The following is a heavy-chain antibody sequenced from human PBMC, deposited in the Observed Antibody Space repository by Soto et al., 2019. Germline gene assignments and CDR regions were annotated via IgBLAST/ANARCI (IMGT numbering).Heavy chain of an antibody. Sequence: QVQLVESGGGVVQPGRSQRLSCAASGCTFSSYAMHWVRQAPGKGLEWVAVISYDGSNKYYADSVKGRFTISRDNSKNTLYLQMTSLRAEDTAVYYCARDPMGRYYGSGSYYFDYWGQGTLVTVSS. J-gene: IGHJ4*02. CDR2: ISYDGSNK. V-gene: IGHV3-30-3*01. D-gene: IGHD3-10*01. CDR1: GCTFSSYA. CDR3: ARDPMGRYYGSGSYYFDY.